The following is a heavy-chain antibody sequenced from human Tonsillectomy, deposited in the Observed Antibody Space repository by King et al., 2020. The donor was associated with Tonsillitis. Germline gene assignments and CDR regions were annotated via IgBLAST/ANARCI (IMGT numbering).Heavy chain of an antibody. D-gene: IGHD6-19*01. CDR1: VGTFSGYY. CDR2: INHSGST. Sequence: VQLQQWGAGLLKPSETLSFTCAVYVGTFSGYYWSWIRQPPGKGLEWIGEINHSGSTNYNPSLKSRVTISVDTSKNQFSLKLSSVTAADTAVYYCARIVYTSDWPAWGHGTLVTVSS. J-gene: IGHJ5*01. V-gene: IGHV4-34*01. CDR3: ARIVYTSDWPA.